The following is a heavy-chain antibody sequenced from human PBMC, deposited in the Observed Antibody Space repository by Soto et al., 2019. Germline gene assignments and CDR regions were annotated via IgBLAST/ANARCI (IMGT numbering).Heavy chain of an antibody. CDR1: GFTFGSYA. J-gene: IGHJ4*02. CDR2: ISGSGGSK. Sequence: GALRLSCAAPGFTFGSYAMKLGPPATGKGVEWGSAISGSGGSKYYADSVKGRVAISRDNPKNTLYLQMNSLTAEDTAIYYCVKVRGGFYTYYFDYWGQGTLVTVSS. D-gene: IGHD3-10*01. CDR3: VKVRGGFYTYYFDY. V-gene: IGHV3-23*01.